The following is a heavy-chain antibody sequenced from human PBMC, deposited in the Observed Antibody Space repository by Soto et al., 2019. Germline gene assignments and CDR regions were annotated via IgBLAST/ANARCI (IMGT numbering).Heavy chain of an antibody. CDR2: MNPNSGNT. J-gene: IGHJ4*02. CDR1: GYTFTSYD. CDR3: ARGHYDYSNYLFDY. Sequence: GASVKVSCKASGYTFTSYDINWVRQATGQGLEWMGWMNPNSGNTGYAQKFQGRVTMTRNTSISTAYMELSSLRSVDTAVYYCARGHYDYSNYLFDYWGQGTLVTVSS. V-gene: IGHV1-8*01. D-gene: IGHD4-4*01.